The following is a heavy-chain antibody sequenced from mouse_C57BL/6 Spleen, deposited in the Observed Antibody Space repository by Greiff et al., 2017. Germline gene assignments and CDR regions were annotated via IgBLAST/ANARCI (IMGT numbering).Heavy chain of an antibody. J-gene: IGHJ1*03. V-gene: IGHV14-1*01. D-gene: IGHD1-1*01. Sequence: EVQLQQSGAELVRPGASVKLSCIASGFNIKDYYMHWVKQRPEQGLEWIGRIDPEDGDTEYAPKFQGKATMTADPSSNTAYLQLSSLTSEDTAVYYCTFYYYGSSYGYFDVWGTGTTVTVSS. CDR1: GFNIKDYY. CDR2: IDPEDGDT. CDR3: TFYYYGSSYGYFDV.